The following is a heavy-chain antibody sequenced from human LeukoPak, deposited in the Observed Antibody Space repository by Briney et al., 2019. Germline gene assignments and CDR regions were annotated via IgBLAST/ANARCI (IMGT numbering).Heavy chain of an antibody. Sequence: GQSLRLSCAASRFTFSSYAMTWVSQAPGKGLEWDSSISASGGRTYYAGSVKGWFTISRDNSKTMLHLQMNSPRAEDSAVYYCTRETYYYESGIYDYYQMDVWGRGTAVIVSS. CDR3: TRETYYYESGIYDYYQMDV. D-gene: IGHD3-16*01. V-gene: IGHV3-23*01. J-gene: IGHJ6*03. CDR2: ISASGGRT. CDR1: RFTFSSYA.